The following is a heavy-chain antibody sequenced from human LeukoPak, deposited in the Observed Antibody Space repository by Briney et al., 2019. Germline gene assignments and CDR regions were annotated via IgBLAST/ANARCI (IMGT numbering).Heavy chain of an antibody. CDR2: ISGSSNSI. CDR3: AREGDSSGYYLGDYYGMDV. D-gene: IGHD3-22*01. Sequence: GGSLRLSCATSGFTFSTYGMHWVRQAPGKGLEWVSYISGSSNSIYYADSVKGRFTISRDNAKNSLYLQMNSLRAEDTAVYHCAREGDSSGYYLGDYYGMDVWGQGTTVTVSS. V-gene: IGHV3-48*01. J-gene: IGHJ6*02. CDR1: GFTFSTYG.